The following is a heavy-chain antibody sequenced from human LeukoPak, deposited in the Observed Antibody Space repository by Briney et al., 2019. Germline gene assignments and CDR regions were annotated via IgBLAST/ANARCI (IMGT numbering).Heavy chain of an antibody. CDR3: ATDPHESCSSTSCYLNWFDP. V-gene: IGHV1-46*03. CDR2: INPSGGST. J-gene: IGHJ5*02. CDR1: GYTFTSYY. D-gene: IGHD2-2*01. Sequence: ASVKVSCKASGYTFTSYYMHWVRQAPGQGLEWMGIINPSGGSTSYAQKFQGRVPMTRHTSTSTVYMELSSLRSEDTAVYYCATDPHESCSSTSCYLNWFDPWGQGTLVTVSS.